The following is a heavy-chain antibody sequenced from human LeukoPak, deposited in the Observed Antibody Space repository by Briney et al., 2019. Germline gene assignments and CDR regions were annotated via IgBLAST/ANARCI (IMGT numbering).Heavy chain of an antibody. CDR1: GFTFSSYS. D-gene: IGHD3-10*01. V-gene: IGHV3-21*01. Sequence: PGGSLRLSCAASGFTFSSYSMNWVRQAPGKGLEWVSSISSSSSYIYYADSVKGRFTISRDNAKNSLYLQMNSLRAEDTAVYYCARDPGTMVRGVSDYWGQGTLVTVSS. CDR3: ARDPGTMVRGVSDY. CDR2: ISSSSSYI. J-gene: IGHJ4*02.